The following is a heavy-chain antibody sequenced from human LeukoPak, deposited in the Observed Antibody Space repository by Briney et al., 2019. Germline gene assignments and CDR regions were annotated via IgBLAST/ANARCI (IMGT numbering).Heavy chain of an antibody. CDR3: AKGGDTAMVKNYYYYYMDV. CDR1: GFTFSSYA. Sequence: GGSLRLSCAASGFTFSSYAMSWVRQAPGKGLEWVSAISGSGGSTYYADSVKGRFTISRDNSKNTLYLQMNSLRAGDTAVYYCAKGGDTAMVKNYYYYYMDVWGKGTTVTVSS. D-gene: IGHD5-18*01. V-gene: IGHV3-23*01. CDR2: ISGSGGST. J-gene: IGHJ6*03.